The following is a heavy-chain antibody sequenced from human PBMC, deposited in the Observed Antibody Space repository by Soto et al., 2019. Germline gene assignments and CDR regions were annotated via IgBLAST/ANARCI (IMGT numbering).Heavy chain of an antibody. CDR2: IRGNGDRT. V-gene: IGHV3-23*01. Sequence: EEQLLESGGALVVPGGSLRLSCAASGVAFSNYAMTWVRQAPGKGLEWVSTIRGNGDRTYYAESVKGRFTISRDNSKSTLFLQMNSLRADDTAVYFCARAEVTAVFGFWGQGTLVTVSS. CDR3: ARAEVTAVFGF. CDR1: GVAFSNYA. D-gene: IGHD2-21*02. J-gene: IGHJ4*02.